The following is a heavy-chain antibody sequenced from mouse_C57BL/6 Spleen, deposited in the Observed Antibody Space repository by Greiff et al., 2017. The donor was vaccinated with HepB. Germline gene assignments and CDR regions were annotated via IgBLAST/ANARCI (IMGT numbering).Heavy chain of an antibody. D-gene: IGHD3-2*02. V-gene: IGHV2-5*01. J-gene: IGHJ4*01. CDR1: GFSLTSYG. Sequence: QVQLQQSGPGLVQPSQSLSITCTVSGFSLTSYGVHWVRQSPGKGLEWLGVIWRGGSTDYNAAFMSRLSITKDNSKSQVFFKMNSLQTDDTAMYYCAKHGSSGYGDYAMDYWGQGTSVTVSS. CDR2: IWRGGST. CDR3: AKHGSSGYGDYAMDY.